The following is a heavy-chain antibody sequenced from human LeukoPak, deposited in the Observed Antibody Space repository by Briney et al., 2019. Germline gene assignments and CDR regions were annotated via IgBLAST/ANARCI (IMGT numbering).Heavy chain of an antibody. CDR3: ARGYAWNHYYFDY. CDR2: IYSGGSA. Sequence: AGGSLRLSCAVSGFTVSSNYMSWVRQAPGKGLEWVSLIYSGGSAYYADSVKGRFTTSRDNSKNTLYLQMNSLRAEDTAVYYCARGYAWNHYYFDYWGREPWSPSPQ. V-gene: IGHV3-66*01. CDR1: GFTVSSNY. J-gene: IGHJ4*02. D-gene: IGHD1-14*01.